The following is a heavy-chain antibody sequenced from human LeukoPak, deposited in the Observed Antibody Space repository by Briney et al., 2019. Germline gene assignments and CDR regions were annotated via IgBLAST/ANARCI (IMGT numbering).Heavy chain of an antibody. V-gene: IGHV3-48*02. CDR2: ISSSSSTI. Sequence: GGSLRLSCAASGFTFSSYSMNWVRQAPGKGLEWVSYISSSSSTIYYADSVKGRFTISRDNAKNSLYLQMNSLRDEDTAVYYCARDWASYCSSTSCSVYYFDYWGQGTLVTVSS. CDR3: ARDWASYCSSTSCSVYYFDY. J-gene: IGHJ4*02. D-gene: IGHD2-2*01. CDR1: GFTFSSYS.